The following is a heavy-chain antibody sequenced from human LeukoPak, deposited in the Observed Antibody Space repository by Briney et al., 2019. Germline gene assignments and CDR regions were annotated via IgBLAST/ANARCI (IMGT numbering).Heavy chain of an antibody. CDR3: ASGVYSSGWYLDY. CDR1: GFTVSSNY. Sequence: GGSLRLSCAASGFTVSSNYMSWVRQAPGKGLEWVSVIYSGGSTYYADSVTGRFTISRDNSKNTLYLQTNSLRAEDTAVYYCASGVYSSGWYLDYWGQGTLVTVSS. V-gene: IGHV3-66*01. CDR2: IYSGGST. J-gene: IGHJ4*02. D-gene: IGHD6-19*01.